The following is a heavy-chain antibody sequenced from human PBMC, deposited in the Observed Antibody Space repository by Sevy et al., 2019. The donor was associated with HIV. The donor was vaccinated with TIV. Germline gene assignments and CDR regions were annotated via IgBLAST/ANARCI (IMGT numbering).Heavy chain of an antibody. V-gene: IGHV3-53*05. CDR2: IYSDGNK. J-gene: IGHJ4*02. D-gene: IGHD3-3*01. CDR1: GFTVSNKF. CDR3: AGNPDYDFWSGYYLRINPFDY. Sequence: GGSLRLSCAASGFTVSNKFMNWVRQAPGKGLEWVSVIYSDGNKYYADSVKGRFTISRDNSKNTLYLQMNSLRAEDTAVYYCAGNPDYDFWSGYYLRINPFDYWGQGTLVTVSS.